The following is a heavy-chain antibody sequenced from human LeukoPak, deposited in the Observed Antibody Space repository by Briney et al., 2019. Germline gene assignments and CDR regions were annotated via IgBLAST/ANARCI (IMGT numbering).Heavy chain of an antibody. CDR2: ISSSSSYI. CDR3: ASLPHIGDSIRCP. V-gene: IGHV3-21*01. J-gene: IGHJ5*02. D-gene: IGHD2-21*02. CDR1: GFTFSSYS. Sequence: GGSLRLSCAASGFTFSSYSMNWVRQAPGKGLEWVSSISSSSSYIYYADSVKGRFTISRDNAKNSLYLQMNSLRAEDTAVYYCASLPHIGDSIRCPWGQGTLVTVSS.